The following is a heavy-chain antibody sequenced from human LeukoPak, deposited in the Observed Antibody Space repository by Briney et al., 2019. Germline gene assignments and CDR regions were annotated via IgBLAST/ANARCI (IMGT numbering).Heavy chain of an antibody. CDR2: IIPIVGTA. CDR3: ARYCSGGSCYWYYFDY. Sequence: SVKVSCKASGCTFTSYAISWVRQAPGPGLEWMGGIIPIVGTANYAQKFQGRVTITADKSTSTAYMELSSLRSEDTAVYYCARYCSGGSCYWYYFDYWGQGTLVTVSS. V-gene: IGHV1-69*06. CDR1: GCTFTSYA. J-gene: IGHJ4*02. D-gene: IGHD2-15*01.